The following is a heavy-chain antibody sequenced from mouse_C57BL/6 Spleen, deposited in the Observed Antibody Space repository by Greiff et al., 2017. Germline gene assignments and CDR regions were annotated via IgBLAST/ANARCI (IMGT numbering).Heavy chain of an antibody. CDR3: ARDRKDSSGSYYFDY. J-gene: IGHJ2*01. CDR2: ISDGGSYT. Sequence: EVMLVESGGGLVKPGGSLKLSCAASGFTFSSYAMSWVRQTPEKRLEWVATISDGGSYTYYPDNVKGRFTISRDNAKNNLYLQMSHLKSEDTAMYYCARDRKDSSGSYYFDYWGQGTTLTVSS. CDR1: GFTFSSYA. D-gene: IGHD3-2*02. V-gene: IGHV5-4*01.